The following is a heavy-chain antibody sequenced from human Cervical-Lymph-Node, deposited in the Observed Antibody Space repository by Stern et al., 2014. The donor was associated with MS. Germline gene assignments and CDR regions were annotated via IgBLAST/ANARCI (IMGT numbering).Heavy chain of an antibody. CDR1: GASISSVGYY. D-gene: IGHD3-16*01. V-gene: IGHV4-31*03. CDR3: ARSDRLWGSFDY. Sequence: QLQLQESGPGLVKPSQTLSLTCTVSGASISSVGYYWSWIRQHPGKGLEWIGYISYIGSSYYNPSLQSRVSILVDTSENQFSLNLSSVTAADTALYYCARSDRLWGSFDYWGQGTLVTVSS. J-gene: IGHJ4*02. CDR2: ISYIGSS.